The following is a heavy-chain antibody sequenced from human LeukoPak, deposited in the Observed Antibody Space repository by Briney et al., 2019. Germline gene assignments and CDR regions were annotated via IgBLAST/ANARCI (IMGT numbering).Heavy chain of an antibody. CDR2: INRSGST. CDR1: GGSFSGDY. CDR3: ARPRYYYDSSGPFDY. V-gene: IGHV4-34*01. D-gene: IGHD3-22*01. J-gene: IGHJ4*02. Sequence: SETLSLTCAVYGGSFSGDYWSWVRQPPGKGLEWIAEINRSGSTNYNPSLKSRVTISMDTSKNQFSLKLSSVTAADTAVYYCARPRYYYDSSGPFDYWGQGTLVTVSS.